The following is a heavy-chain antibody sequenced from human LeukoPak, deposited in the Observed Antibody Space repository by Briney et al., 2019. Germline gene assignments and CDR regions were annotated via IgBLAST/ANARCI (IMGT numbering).Heavy chain of an antibody. Sequence: PGGSLRLSCAASGLTFSSYGMHWVRQAPGKGLEWVAVISDDGSNKYYADSVKGRFTISRDNSKSTLYVQMNSLRAEDTAVYYCAKSQYYFDSSGYYHQFDYWGQGTLVTVSS. J-gene: IGHJ4*02. CDR3: AKSQYYFDSSGYYHQFDY. CDR2: ISDDGSNK. V-gene: IGHV3-30*18. CDR1: GLTFSSYG. D-gene: IGHD3-22*01.